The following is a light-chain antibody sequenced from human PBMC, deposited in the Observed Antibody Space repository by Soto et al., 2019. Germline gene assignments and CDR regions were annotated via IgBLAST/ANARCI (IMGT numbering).Light chain of an antibody. V-gene: IGKV1-5*01. J-gene: IGKJ1*01. CDR3: QHYGGMWT. Sequence: DIQMTPSPSTLSASVGDRVTITCRASQSISTWLAWYQQKPGKAPKLLIYDASSLESGVPSRFSGSGFGTEFILTISSLQPDDFATYWCQHYGGMWTFGQGTKVDIK. CDR1: QSISTW. CDR2: DAS.